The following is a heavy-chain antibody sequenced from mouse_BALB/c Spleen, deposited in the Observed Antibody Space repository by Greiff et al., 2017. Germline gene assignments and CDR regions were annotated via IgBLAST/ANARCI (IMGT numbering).Heavy chain of an antibody. CDR3: ARHPHYYGSSYYFDY. CDR2: ISNGGGST. V-gene: IGHV5-12-2*01. Sequence: EVQRVESGGGLVQPGGSLKLSCAASGFTFSSYTMSWVRQTPEKRLEWVAYISNGGGSTYYPDTVKGRFTISRDNAKNTLYLQMSSLKSEDTAMYYCARHPHYYGSSYYFDYWGQGTTLTVSS. J-gene: IGHJ2*01. CDR1: GFTFSSYT. D-gene: IGHD1-1*01.